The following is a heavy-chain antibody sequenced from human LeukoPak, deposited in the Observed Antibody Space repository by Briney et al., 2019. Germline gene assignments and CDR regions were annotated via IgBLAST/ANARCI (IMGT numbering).Heavy chain of an antibody. V-gene: IGHV3-21*01. CDR2: ISSSSSYI. CDR3: AREVGSYSYYYYYMDV. D-gene: IGHD1-26*01. J-gene: IGHJ6*03. CDR1: GFTFSSYS. Sequence: PGGSLRLSCAASGFTFSSYSMNWVRQAPGKGLEWVSSISSSSSYIYYADSVKGRFTISRDNAKNSLYLQMNSLRAEDRAVYYCAREVGSYSYYYYYMDVWGKGTTVTVSS.